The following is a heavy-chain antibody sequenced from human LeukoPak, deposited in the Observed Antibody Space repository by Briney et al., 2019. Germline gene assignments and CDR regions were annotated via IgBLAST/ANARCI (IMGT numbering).Heavy chain of an antibody. Sequence: SETLSLTCTVSGGSISGYYWNWIRQPPGKGLEWIGYIYYSGGTSYNPSLKSRVTISVDTSKNQFSLKLSSVTAADTAVYYCARATYYYGSSGYYIYYFDYWGQGTLVTVSS. CDR1: GGSISGYY. D-gene: IGHD3-22*01. V-gene: IGHV4-59*08. J-gene: IGHJ4*02. CDR3: ARATYYYGSSGYYIYYFDY. CDR2: IYYSGGT.